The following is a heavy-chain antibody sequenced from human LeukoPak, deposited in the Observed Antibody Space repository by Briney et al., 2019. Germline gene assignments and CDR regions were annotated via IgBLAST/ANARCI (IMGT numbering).Heavy chain of an antibody. CDR2: ISAYNGNT. CDR3: ARIFSGSYYVMGPFDY. D-gene: IGHD1-26*01. Sequence: ASVKVSCKASGYTFTSYGISWVRQAPGQGLEWMGWISAYNGNTNYAQKLQGRVTMTTDTSTSTAYMELRSLRSDDTAVYYCARIFSGSYYVMGPFDYWGQGTLVTVSS. J-gene: IGHJ4*02. CDR1: GYTFTSYG. V-gene: IGHV1-18*01.